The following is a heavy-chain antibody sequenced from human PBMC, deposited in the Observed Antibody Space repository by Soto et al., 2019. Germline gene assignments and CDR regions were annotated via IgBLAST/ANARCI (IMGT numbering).Heavy chain of an antibody. CDR2: IYPGDSDT. CDR3: ARLKPYYDILTGYYDYYYGMDV. J-gene: IGHJ6*02. Sequence: GESLKISCKGSGYSFTSYWIGWVRQMPGKGLEWMGIIYPGDSDTRYSPSFQGQVTISADKSISTAYLQWSSLKASDTAMYYCARLKPYYDILTGYYDYYYGMDVWGQGTTVTVSS. CDR1: GYSFTSYW. D-gene: IGHD3-9*01. V-gene: IGHV5-51*01.